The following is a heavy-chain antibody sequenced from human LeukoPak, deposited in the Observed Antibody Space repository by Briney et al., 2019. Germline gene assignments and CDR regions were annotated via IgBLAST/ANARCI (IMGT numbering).Heavy chain of an antibody. CDR1: GGTFSSYA. CDR2: IIPILGIA. D-gene: IGHD1-26*01. Sequence: SVKVSCKASGGTFSSYAISWVRQAPGQGLEWMGRIIPILGIANYAQKFQGRVTITADKSTSTAYMELSSLRSEDTAVYYCAKDERVGATRGDWGQGTLVTVSS. CDR3: AKDERVGATRGD. J-gene: IGHJ4*02. V-gene: IGHV1-69*04.